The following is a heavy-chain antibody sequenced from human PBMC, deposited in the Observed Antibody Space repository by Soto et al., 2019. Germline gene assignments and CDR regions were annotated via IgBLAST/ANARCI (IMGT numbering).Heavy chain of an antibody. CDR1: GFTFGSYS. Sequence: PGGSLRLSCAASGFTFGSYSMNWVRQAPGKGLEWVSSISSSSSYIYYADSVKGRFTISRDNAKNSLYLQMNSLRAEDTAVYYCARAAGDNWNKVDAFDIWGQGTMVTVSS. D-gene: IGHD1-20*01. V-gene: IGHV3-21*01. J-gene: IGHJ3*02. CDR2: ISSSSSYI. CDR3: ARAAGDNWNKVDAFDI.